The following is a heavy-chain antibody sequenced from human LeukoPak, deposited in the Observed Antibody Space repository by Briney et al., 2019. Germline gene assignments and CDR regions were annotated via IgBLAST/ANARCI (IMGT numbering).Heavy chain of an antibody. CDR2: SYYSGRT. V-gene: IGHV4-59*12. Sequence: SETLSLTCTVSGGSISSYYWSWIRQPAGKGLEWIGYSYYSGRTYYNPSLKSRITISVDTSKNQLSLKLSSVTAADTAVYYCARGDYGDYHDAFEIWGQGTVVIVSS. CDR3: ARGDYGDYHDAFEI. D-gene: IGHD4-17*01. CDR1: GGSISSYY. J-gene: IGHJ3*02.